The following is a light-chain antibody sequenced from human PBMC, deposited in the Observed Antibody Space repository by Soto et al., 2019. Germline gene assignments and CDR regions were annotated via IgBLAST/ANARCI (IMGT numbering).Light chain of an antibody. J-gene: IGLJ7*01. CDR3: AAWDDSLNAPV. CDR2: NNS. CDR1: SSSIGSNT. V-gene: IGLV1-44*01. Sequence: QSVLTQPPSASGTPVPRVTISCSGSSSSIGSNTVNWYQQLPGTAPKLLIYNNSQRPSGVPDRFSGSKSGTSASLAISGLQSEDEADDYCAAWDDSLNAPVFGGGTQLTVL.